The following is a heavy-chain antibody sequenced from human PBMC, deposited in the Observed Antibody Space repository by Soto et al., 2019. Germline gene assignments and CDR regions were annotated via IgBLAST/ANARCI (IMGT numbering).Heavy chain of an antibody. J-gene: IGHJ5*02. CDR2: ISSSSSYI. Sequence: PGGSLRLSCAASGFTFSSYSMNWVRQAPGKGLEWVSSISSSSSYIYYADSVKGRFTISRDNAKNSLYLQMNSLRAEDTAVYYCARTVVVVAATEVWFDPWGQGTLVTVSS. D-gene: IGHD2-15*01. CDR3: ARTVVVVAATEVWFDP. CDR1: GFTFSSYS. V-gene: IGHV3-21*04.